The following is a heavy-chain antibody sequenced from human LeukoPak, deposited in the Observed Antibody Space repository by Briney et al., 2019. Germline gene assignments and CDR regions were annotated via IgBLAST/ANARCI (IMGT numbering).Heavy chain of an antibody. CDR3: ARVAYSGYDSNYYYYYMDV. Sequence: GGSLRLSCAASGFTFSSYEMNWVRQAPGKGLEWVSSISSSSSYIYYADSVKGRFTISRDNAKNSLYLQMNSLRAEDTAVYYCARVAYSGYDSNYYYYYMDVWGKGTTVTVSS. CDR1: GFTFSSYE. CDR2: ISSSSSYI. D-gene: IGHD5-12*01. J-gene: IGHJ6*03. V-gene: IGHV3-21*01.